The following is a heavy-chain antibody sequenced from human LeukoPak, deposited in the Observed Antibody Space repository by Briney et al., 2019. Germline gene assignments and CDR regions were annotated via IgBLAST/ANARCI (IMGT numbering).Heavy chain of an antibody. CDR3: AKSAGVATIYFDC. Sequence: GGSLRLSCTASGFAFGSYAMAWVRQAPGKGLEGVAAFGSDYDRVHEDSVKGRFTISRDNSKSTLYLQMDNLRPEDTAVYFCAKSAGVATIYFDCWGQGALVTVSS. CDR1: GFAFGSYA. V-gene: IGHV3-23*01. J-gene: IGHJ4*02. D-gene: IGHD5-12*01. CDR2: FGSDYDR.